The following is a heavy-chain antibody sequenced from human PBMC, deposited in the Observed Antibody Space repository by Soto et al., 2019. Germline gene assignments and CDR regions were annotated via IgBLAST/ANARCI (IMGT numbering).Heavy chain of an antibody. V-gene: IGHV1-69*01. J-gene: IGHJ4*02. CDR2: IIPILGTA. Sequence: QVQLVQSGAEVKKPGSSVNVSCKASRGTFSSYAISWVRQAPGQGLEWMGGIIPILGTANYAQKFQGRVTITADESTSTAYMELSILRSEDTAVYYCARAPCGGDCYFLPYFDSWGQGTLVTVSS. CDR3: ARAPCGGDCYFLPYFDS. CDR1: RGTFSSYA. D-gene: IGHD2-21*02.